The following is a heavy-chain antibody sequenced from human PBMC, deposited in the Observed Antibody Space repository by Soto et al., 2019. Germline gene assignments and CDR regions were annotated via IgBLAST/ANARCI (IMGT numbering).Heavy chain of an antibody. CDR1: GYTFTSYA. V-gene: IGHV1-3*04. D-gene: IGHD5-18*01. CDR2: INTGNGDT. J-gene: IGHJ4*02. Sequence: ASVKVSCKASGYTFTSYAMHWVRQAPGQRLEWMGWINTGNGDTKYSQKFQGRVTITRDTSASTAYMDLSSPRSEDTAVYYCARARGYSYGPVDSWGQGTLVTVSS. CDR3: ARARGYSYGPVDS.